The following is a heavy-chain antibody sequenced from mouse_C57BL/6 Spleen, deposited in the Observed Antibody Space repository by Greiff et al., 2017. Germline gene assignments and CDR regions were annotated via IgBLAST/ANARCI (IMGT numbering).Heavy chain of an antibody. CDR3: AREGHDCCGSSYGFAY. V-gene: IGHV1-22*01. CDR2: INPNNGGT. CDR1: GYTFTDYN. Sequence: EVQLQQSGPELVKPGASVKMSCKASGYTFTDYNMHWVKQSHGKSLEWIGYINPNNGGTSYNQKFKGKATLTVNKSSSTAYMELRSLTSEDSAVYYCAREGHDCCGSSYGFAYWGQGTLVTVSA. D-gene: IGHD1-1*01. J-gene: IGHJ3*01.